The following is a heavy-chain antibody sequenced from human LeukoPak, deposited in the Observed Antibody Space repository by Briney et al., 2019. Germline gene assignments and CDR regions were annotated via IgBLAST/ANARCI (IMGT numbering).Heavy chain of an antibody. CDR2: ISGSGGST. D-gene: IGHD3-22*01. V-gene: IGHV3-23*01. J-gene: IGHJ6*03. Sequence: GGSLRLSCAASGFTFSSYGMSWVRQAPGKGLEWVSAISGSGGSTYYADSVKGRFTISRDDSKNTLYLQMNGLRAEDTAVYYCAKVEAGLAPMILSDYYYYYMDVWGKGTTVTISS. CDR3: AKVEAGLAPMILSDYYYYYMDV. CDR1: GFTFSSYG.